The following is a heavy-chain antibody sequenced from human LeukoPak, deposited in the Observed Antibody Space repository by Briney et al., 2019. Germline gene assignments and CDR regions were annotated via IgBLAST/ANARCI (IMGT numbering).Heavy chain of an antibody. D-gene: IGHD4-17*01. CDR2: IWYDGSNK. J-gene: IGHJ3*02. Sequence: PGGSLRLSCAASGFTFSSYGMHWVHQAPGKGLEWVAVIWYDGSNKYYADSVKGRFTISRGNSKNTLYLQMNSLRAEDTAVYYCARDLFSPFVTTSLGSAFDIWGQGTMVTVSS. CDR1: GFTFSSYG. CDR3: ARDLFSPFVTTSLGSAFDI. V-gene: IGHV3-33*01.